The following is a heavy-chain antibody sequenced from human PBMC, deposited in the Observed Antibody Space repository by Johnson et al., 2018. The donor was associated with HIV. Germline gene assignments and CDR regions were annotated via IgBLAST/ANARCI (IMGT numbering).Heavy chain of an antibody. CDR1: GFTFSSYA. J-gene: IGHJ3*02. V-gene: IGHV3-30-3*01. CDR2: ISYDGSNK. D-gene: IGHD6-6*01. Sequence: VHLVESGGGVVQPGRSLRLSCAASGFTFSSYAMHWVRQAPGQGLEWVAVISYDGSNKYYADSVKGRFTISRDNSKNTLYLQMNSLRAEDTAVYYCAKEGLRSSLRSGDAFDIWGHGTLVTVSS. CDR3: AKEGLRSSLRSGDAFDI.